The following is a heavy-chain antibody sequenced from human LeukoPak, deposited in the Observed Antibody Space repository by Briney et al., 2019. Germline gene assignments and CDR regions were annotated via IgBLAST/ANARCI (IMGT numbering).Heavy chain of an antibody. CDR2: ISGSGGST. CDR1: GFTFNFYG. CDR3: ANWGGGFSDY. D-gene: IGHD2-15*01. V-gene: IGHV3-23*01. Sequence: GGSLRLSCAASGFTFNFYGMTWVRQAPGKGPEWVSAISGSGGSTNYADSVKGRFTISRDNSKNTLYLQMNSLRAEDTAVYYCANWGGGFSDYWGQGTLVIVSS. J-gene: IGHJ4*02.